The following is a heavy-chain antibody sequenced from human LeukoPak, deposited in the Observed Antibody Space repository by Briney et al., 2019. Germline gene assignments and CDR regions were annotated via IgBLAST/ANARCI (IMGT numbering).Heavy chain of an antibody. CDR1: GYSFTNYG. CDR3: ATYSAAGRTYYFDY. CDR2: ISPYNGNT. Sequence: ASVKVSCKASGYSFTNYGITWVRQAPGQGLEWMGWISPYNGNTNYAQKLQRRVTMTRDTSTSTAYMELRSLRSDDTAVYYCATYSAAGRTYYFDYWGQGALVTVSS. D-gene: IGHD6-13*01. J-gene: IGHJ4*02. V-gene: IGHV1-18*01.